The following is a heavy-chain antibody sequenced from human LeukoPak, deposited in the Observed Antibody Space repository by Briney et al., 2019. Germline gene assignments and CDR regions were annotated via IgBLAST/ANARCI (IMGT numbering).Heavy chain of an antibody. CDR3: ARSPPPRGYSYGRLDGYYFDY. CDR2: ISAYNGNT. V-gene: IGHV1-18*01. CDR1: GYTFTSYG. J-gene: IGHJ4*02. Sequence: ASVKVSCKASGYTFTSYGISWVRQAPGQGLEWMGWISAYNGNTNYAQKLQGRVTMTTDTSTSTAHMELRSLRSDDTAVYYCARSPPPRGYSYGRLDGYYFDYWGQGTLVTVSS. D-gene: IGHD5-18*01.